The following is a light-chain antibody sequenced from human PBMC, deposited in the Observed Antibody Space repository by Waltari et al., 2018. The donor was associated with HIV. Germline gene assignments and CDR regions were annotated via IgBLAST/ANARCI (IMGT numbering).Light chain of an antibody. J-gene: IGLJ2*01. V-gene: IGLV1-44*01. CDR3: ASWDNNLDGRG. CDR2: SDH. CDR1: SSNIGNNP. Sequence: QSVLTQPPSASGSPGQRVTISCSGSSSNIGNNPTNWNQQLPGKAPKLLVYSDHQRPSGGPYRFSGFKSGTSASRAISGLQSEDEGDYSCASWDNNLDGRGFGGRTKLTVL.